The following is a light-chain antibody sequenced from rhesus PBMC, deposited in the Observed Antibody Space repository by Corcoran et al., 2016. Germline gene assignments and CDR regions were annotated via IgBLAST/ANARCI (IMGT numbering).Light chain of an antibody. V-gene: IGLV3-44*01. J-gene: IGLJ6*01. CDR2: YDS. CDR1: HIENQV. Sequence: SYALTQPPSVSVSPGQTARITCGGDHIENQVINWYQQKPPQAPVMVIFYDSERPSGIPDRLSGSKSGNTATLTISAVEAGDEADYYCQVWDMSRDNDVFGSGTKLTVL. CDR3: QVWDMSRDNDV.